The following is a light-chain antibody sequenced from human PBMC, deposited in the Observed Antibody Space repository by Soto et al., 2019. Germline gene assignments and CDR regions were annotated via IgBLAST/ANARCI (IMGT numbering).Light chain of an antibody. J-gene: IGKJ4*01. CDR1: QSVSSSY. Sequence: EIVLTQSPGTLSLSPGERATLSCRASQSVSSSYLAWYQQKPGQAPRLLIYGASSMATGIPDRFSGSGSGTDFTLTISRLEPEDFAVDYCQQYGSSPKLTFGGGTKVEIK. CDR2: GAS. V-gene: IGKV3-20*01. CDR3: QQYGSSPKLT.